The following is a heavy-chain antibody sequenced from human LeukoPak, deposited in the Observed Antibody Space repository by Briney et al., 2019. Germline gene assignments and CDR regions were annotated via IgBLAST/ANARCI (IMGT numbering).Heavy chain of an antibody. CDR3: AQHPHIVVVPAPFFY. J-gene: IGHJ4*02. D-gene: IGHD2-2*01. Sequence: GGSLRLSCAASGFTFSSYAMSWVRQAPGKGLEWVSAISGSGGSTYYADSVKGRFTISRDNSKNTLYLQMNSLRAEDTAVYYCAQHPHIVVVPAPFFYWGQGTLVPVSS. CDR2: ISGSGGST. V-gene: IGHV3-23*01. CDR1: GFTFSSYA.